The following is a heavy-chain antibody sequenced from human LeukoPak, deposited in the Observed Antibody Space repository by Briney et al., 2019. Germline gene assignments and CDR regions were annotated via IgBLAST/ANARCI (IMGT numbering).Heavy chain of an antibody. CDR2: INPNSGGT. CDR1: GYTFTGYY. J-gene: IGHJ3*02. V-gene: IGHV1-2*02. CDR3: ARDSKVPAARDAFDI. D-gene: IGHD2-2*01. Sequence: ASVKVSCKASGYTFTGYYMHWVRQAPGQGLEWMGWINPNSGGTNYAQKFQGRVTMTRDTSTSTAYMELRSLRSDDTAVYYCARDSKVPAARDAFDIWGQGTMVTVSS.